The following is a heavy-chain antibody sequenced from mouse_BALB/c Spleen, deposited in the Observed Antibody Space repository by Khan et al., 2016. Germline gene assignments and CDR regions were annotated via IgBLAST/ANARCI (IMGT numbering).Heavy chain of an antibody. D-gene: IGHD2-14*01. CDR3: TRYYRYDETMDY. V-gene: IGHV5-6-4*01. Sequence: EVKLEESGGGLVKPGGSLKLSCAASGFTFSSYTMSWVRQTPEKRLEWVATISSGGSYTYYPASVKGRFTFSRDNAKNTLYLQMSSLKSEDTAMYYCTRYYRYDETMDYWDQGTSVTVSS. CDR1: GFTFSSYT. CDR2: ISSGGSYT. J-gene: IGHJ4*01.